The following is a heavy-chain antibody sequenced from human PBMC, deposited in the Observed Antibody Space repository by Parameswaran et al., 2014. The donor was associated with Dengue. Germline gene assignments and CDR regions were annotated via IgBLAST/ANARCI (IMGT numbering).Heavy chain of an antibody. CDR3: ARDPGPYRGEYYFDY. D-gene: IGHD3-16*01. CDR2: IYSGGST. J-gene: IGHJ4*02. Sequence: WIRQPPGKGLEWVSVIYSGGSTYYADSVKGRFTISRDNSKNTLYLQMNSLRAEDTAVYYCARDPGPYRGEYYFDYWGQGTLVTVSS. V-gene: IGHV3-53*01.